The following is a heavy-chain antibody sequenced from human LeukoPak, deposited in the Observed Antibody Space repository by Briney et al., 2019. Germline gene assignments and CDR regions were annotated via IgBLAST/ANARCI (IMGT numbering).Heavy chain of an antibody. V-gene: IGHV3-33*08. CDR2: IWYDGSNK. J-gene: IGHJ6*02. D-gene: IGHD4-11*01. Sequence: GGSLRLSCAASGFTVSSNYMNWVRQAPGKGLEWVAVIWYDGSNKYYADSVKGRFTISRDNSKNTLYLQMNSLRAEDTAVYYCARVSRDFYSNYYYYYGMDVWGQGTTVTVSS. CDR3: ARVSRDFYSNYYYYYGMDV. CDR1: GFTVSSNY.